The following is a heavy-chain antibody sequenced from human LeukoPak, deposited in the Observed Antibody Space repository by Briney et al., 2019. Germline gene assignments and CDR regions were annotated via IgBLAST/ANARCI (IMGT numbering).Heavy chain of an antibody. Sequence: GGSLRLSCAASGFSFSDSWMSWVRQAPGKGLEWVANIKEDGSEKYYVDSVKGRFTISRDNARNSLYLQMNSLRAEDTAVYYCARGASYYYGSGSQEIDYWGQGTLVTVSS. D-gene: IGHD3-10*01. CDR1: GFSFSDSW. V-gene: IGHV3-7*01. CDR3: ARGASYYYGSGSQEIDY. J-gene: IGHJ4*02. CDR2: IKEDGSEK.